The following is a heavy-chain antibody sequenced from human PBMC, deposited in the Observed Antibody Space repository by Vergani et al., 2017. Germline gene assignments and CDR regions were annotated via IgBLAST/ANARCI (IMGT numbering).Heavy chain of an antibody. Sequence: QVQLQQWGAGLLKPSETLSLTCAVYGGSFSGYYWSWIRQPPGKGLEWIGEINHSGSTNYNPSLKRRVTISVDTSKNQFSLKLSSVTAADTAVYYCARQGETDYLAVWGQGTTVTVSS. J-gene: IGHJ6*02. CDR2: INHSGST. CDR3: ARQGETDYLAV. D-gene: IGHD4-11*01. CDR1: GGSFSGYY. V-gene: IGHV4-34*01.